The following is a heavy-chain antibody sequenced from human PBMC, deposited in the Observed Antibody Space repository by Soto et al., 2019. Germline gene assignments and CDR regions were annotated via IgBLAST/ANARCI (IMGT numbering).Heavy chain of an antibody. Sequence: PSETLSLTCTVSGGSISSSSYYWGWIRQPPGKGLEWIGSIYYSGSTYYNPSLKSRVTISVDTSKNQFSLKLSSVTAADTAVYYCASGTDRSNYYYYGMDVWGQGTTVTVSS. CDR1: GGSISSSSYY. J-gene: IGHJ6*02. D-gene: IGHD1-26*01. CDR3: ASGTDRSNYYYYGMDV. V-gene: IGHV4-39*01. CDR2: IYYSGST.